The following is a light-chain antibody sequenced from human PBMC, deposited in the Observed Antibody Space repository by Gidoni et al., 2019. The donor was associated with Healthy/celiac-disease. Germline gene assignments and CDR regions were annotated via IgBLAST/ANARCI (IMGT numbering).Light chain of an antibody. Sequence: DIVLTQSPGTLSLSPGERATLSCRDSQSVSSSYLAWYQQKPGQAPRLLIYGASSRATGIPDRFSGSGSGTDFTLTISRLEPEDFAVYYCQQYGSSPPWTFGQGTKVEIK. V-gene: IGKV3-20*01. J-gene: IGKJ1*01. CDR1: QSVSSSY. CDR3: QQYGSSPPWT. CDR2: GAS.